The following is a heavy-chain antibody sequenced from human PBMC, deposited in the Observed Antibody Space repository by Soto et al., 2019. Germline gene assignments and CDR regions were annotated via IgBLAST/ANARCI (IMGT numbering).Heavy chain of an antibody. V-gene: IGHV3-9*01. CDR2: LSWNSGSI. D-gene: IGHD6-6*01. CDR1: GFTFDDYA. CDR3: AKGRDSSSSSWFDP. Sequence: GGSLRLSCAAYGFTFDDYAMHWVRQAPGKGLEWVSGLSWNSGSIGYADSVKGRFTISRDNAKNSLYLQMNSLRPEDTAFYYCAKGRDSSSSSWFDPWGQGTLVTVSS. J-gene: IGHJ5*02.